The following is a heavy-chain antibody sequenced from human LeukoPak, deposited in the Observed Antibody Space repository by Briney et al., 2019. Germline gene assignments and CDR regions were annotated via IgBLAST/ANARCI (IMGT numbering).Heavy chain of an antibody. V-gene: IGHV3-23*01. CDR2: ISGSGRSA. CDR3: AQDYSGYDLSAGY. Sequence: PGGSLRLACAASGFTFSSHAMSWVRQAPGKGLEWVSVISGSGRSAYYAGSLKGRFTISRDNSKDTLYLQMNSLRAEDTALYYCAQDYSGYDLSAGYWGQGTLVTVSS. D-gene: IGHD5-12*01. J-gene: IGHJ4*02. CDR1: GFTFSSHA.